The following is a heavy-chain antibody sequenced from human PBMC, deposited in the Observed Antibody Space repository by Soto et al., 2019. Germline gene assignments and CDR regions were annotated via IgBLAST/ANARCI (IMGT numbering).Heavy chain of an antibody. D-gene: IGHD1-26*01. V-gene: IGHV4-39*01. Sequence: SETLSLTCTVSGGYMRSSSYYWGWIRQPPGKGLEWIGSISYSGSTSYNPSLKSRVTISVDTSKNQFSLKLTSVTAADTAVYYCARLAGATNYFDYCGQGTLVTXSS. CDR2: ISYSGST. J-gene: IGHJ4*02. CDR3: ARLAGATNYFDY. CDR1: GGYMRSSSYY.